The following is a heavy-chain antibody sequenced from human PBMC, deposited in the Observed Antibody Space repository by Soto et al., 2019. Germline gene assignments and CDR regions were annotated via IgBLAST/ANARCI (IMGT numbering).Heavy chain of an antibody. J-gene: IGHJ6*03. Sequence: QDQLVQSGVEVKKPGASVKVSCKASGYSFTNYGITWVRQAPGQGVEWMGWISAYNGNTNYAQKFQGRVTLPTDASTSTAYLELRSLRSDDTAVYYCARDRGVAPPVAGNTHYYYYMDVWGKGTTVTVSS. CDR3: ARDRGVAPPVAGNTHYYYYMDV. D-gene: IGHD6-19*01. CDR2: ISAYNGNT. V-gene: IGHV1-18*01. CDR1: GYSFTNYG.